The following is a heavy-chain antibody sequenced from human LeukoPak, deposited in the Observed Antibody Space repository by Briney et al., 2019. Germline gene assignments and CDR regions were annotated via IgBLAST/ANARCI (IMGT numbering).Heavy chain of an antibody. CDR3: AKDSSNWSFDY. D-gene: IGHD6-13*01. CDR1: GFTFSDYY. J-gene: IGHJ4*02. Sequence: GGSLRLSCAASGFTFSDYYMSWIRQAPGKGLEWVSYISSSGSTVYYADSVKGRFTISRDNAKNSLYLQMNSLRAEDTAVYYCAKDSSNWSFDYWGQGILVTVSS. V-gene: IGHV3-11*01. CDR2: ISSSGSTV.